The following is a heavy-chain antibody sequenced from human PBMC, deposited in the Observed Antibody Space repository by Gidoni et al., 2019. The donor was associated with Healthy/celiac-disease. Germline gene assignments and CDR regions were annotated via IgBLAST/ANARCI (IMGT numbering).Heavy chain of an antibody. Sequence: QLQLQESCPALSQPSQTLSLPCTVPGGSISSGDYYWSWIRQPPGKGLEWIGYIYYSGSTYYNPSLKRRVTISVDTSKNQFSLKLSSVTAADTAGYYCARSSIEAQFDYWGQGTLVTVSS. V-gene: IGHV4-30-4*01. CDR3: ARSSIEAQFDY. D-gene: IGHD6-6*01. CDR1: GGSISSGDYY. J-gene: IGHJ4*02. CDR2: IYYSGST.